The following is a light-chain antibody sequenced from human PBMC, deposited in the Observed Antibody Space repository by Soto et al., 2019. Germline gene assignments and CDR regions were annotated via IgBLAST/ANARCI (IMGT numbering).Light chain of an antibody. V-gene: IGLV2-8*01. CDR2: EVS. Sequence: QSALTQPPSASGSPGQSVTISCTGSASDVGAYNFVSWYQQHPGKAPKLIIYEVSQRPSGVPDRFSGSKSGNTASLTVSGLQAEDEADYYCSSSAGSDTWVFGGGTKLTVL. CDR3: SSSAGSDTWV. CDR1: ASDVGAYNF. J-gene: IGLJ3*02.